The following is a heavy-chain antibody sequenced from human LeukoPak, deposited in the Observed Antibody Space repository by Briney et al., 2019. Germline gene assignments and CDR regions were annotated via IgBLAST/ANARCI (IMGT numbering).Heavy chain of an antibody. J-gene: IGHJ4*02. D-gene: IGHD1-1*01. CDR1: GFTFSSYG. CDR2: IRFDGRDK. CDR3: ARVNELAFDY. V-gene: IGHV3-30*02. Sequence: GGSLRLSCAASGFTFSSYGMNWVRQAPGKGLEWVAFIRFDGRDKYYADSVKGRFTISRDNAKNSLYLQMNSLRAEDTAVYYCARVNELAFDYWGQGTLVTVSS.